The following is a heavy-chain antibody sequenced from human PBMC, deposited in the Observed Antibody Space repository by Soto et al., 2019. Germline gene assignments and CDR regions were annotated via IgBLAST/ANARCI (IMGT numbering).Heavy chain of an antibody. Sequence: QVPLVQSGAEVKRPGASVKVSCKASGYTFISYGISWVRQAPGQGLEWMGWSSAYNGNTNTAQKFQGRVTMTTDTSTSTAYMELRSLRSDDTAVYYCARDAPTYYYDSSGRQYFQHWGQGTLVTVSS. CDR2: SSAYNGNT. D-gene: IGHD3-22*01. CDR1: GYTFISYG. V-gene: IGHV1-18*01. J-gene: IGHJ1*01. CDR3: ARDAPTYYYDSSGRQYFQH.